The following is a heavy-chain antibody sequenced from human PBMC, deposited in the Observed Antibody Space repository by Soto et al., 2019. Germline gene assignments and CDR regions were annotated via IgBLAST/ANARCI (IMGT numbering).Heavy chain of an antibody. CDR1: GFSLSTSGVG. D-gene: IGHD3-10*01. CDR3: AHIWHLLWFGGGAFDY. V-gene: IGHV2-5*02. Sequence: QITLKESGPTLVKPTQTLTLTCTFSGFSLSTSGVGVGWIRQPPGKALEWLALIYWDDDKRYSPSLKSRLTITKDTSKKPVVLTMTNLDPVDTATYYWAHIWHLLWFGGGAFDYWGQGTLVTVSS. CDR2: IYWDDDK. J-gene: IGHJ4*02.